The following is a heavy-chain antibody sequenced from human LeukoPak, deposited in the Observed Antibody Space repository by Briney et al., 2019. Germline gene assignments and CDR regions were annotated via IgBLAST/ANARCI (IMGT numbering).Heavy chain of an antibody. D-gene: IGHD3-10*01. V-gene: IGHV3-7*01. J-gene: IGHJ6*03. Sequence: GESLRLSYGASGFHFSSHLVRWVRQATGKGLEWVANIKQDGSEKYYVDSVKGRFIISRDNAKNSLYLQMNSLRAEDTAVYYCAKGAFRDQVQGYYYMDVWGKGTTVTVSS. CDR2: IKQDGSEK. CDR1: GFHFSSHL. CDR3: AKGAFRDQVQGYYYMDV.